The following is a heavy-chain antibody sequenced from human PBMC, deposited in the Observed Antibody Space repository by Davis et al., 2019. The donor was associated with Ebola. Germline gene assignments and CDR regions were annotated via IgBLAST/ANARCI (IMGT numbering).Heavy chain of an antibody. Sequence: MPSETLSLTCTVSGGSISGDYWSWIRQPPGKGLEWIGYIHDSGSTNYTPSLQSRLTISVDTSTNQFSLNLSSVTAADTAVYYCARALYSATYGMDVWGQGTTVTVSS. J-gene: IGHJ6*02. CDR3: ARALYSATYGMDV. D-gene: IGHD4-11*01. CDR1: GGSISGDY. CDR2: IHDSGST. V-gene: IGHV4-59*01.